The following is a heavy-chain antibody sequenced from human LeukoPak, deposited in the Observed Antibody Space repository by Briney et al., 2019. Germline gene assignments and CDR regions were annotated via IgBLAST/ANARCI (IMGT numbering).Heavy chain of an antibody. D-gene: IGHD1-26*01. CDR1: GFTFSSYE. J-gene: IGHJ6*03. CDR2: ITSSSTYI. Sequence: PGGSLRLSCAASGFTFSSYEMNWVRQAPGKGLEWVSSITSSSTYIYYADSVKGRFTISRDNARNSLSLQMNSLRAEDTAVYYCARDPYSGSYGTEYYYYMDVWGKGTTVTISS. CDR3: ARDPYSGSYGTEYYYYMDV. V-gene: IGHV3-21*01.